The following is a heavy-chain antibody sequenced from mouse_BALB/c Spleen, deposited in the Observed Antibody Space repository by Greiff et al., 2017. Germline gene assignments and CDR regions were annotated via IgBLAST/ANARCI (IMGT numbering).Heavy chain of an antibody. D-gene: IGHD2-3*01. CDR2: ISTYYGNT. CDR1: GYTFTDYA. CDR3: ASPIYDGYSFDY. V-gene: IGHV1-67*01. J-gene: IGHJ2*01. Sequence: VQLQQSGPELVRPGVSVKISCKGSGYTFTDYAMHWVKQSHAKSLEWIGVISTYYGNTNYNQKFKGKATMTVDKSSSTAYMELARLTSEDSAIYYCASPIYDGYSFDYWGQGTTLTVSS.